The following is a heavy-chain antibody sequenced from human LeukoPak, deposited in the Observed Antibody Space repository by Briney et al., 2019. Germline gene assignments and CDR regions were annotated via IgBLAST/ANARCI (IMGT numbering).Heavy chain of an antibody. D-gene: IGHD6-19*01. CDR2: IKQDGSEK. J-gene: IGHJ4*02. CDR1: GFTFSSYW. CDR3: ARDSSWAHSSGWYYFDY. Sequence: GGSLRLSCAASGFTFSSYWMSWVRQAPGKGLEWVANIKQDGSEKYYVDSVKGRFTISRGNAKNSLYLQMNSLRAEDTAVYYCARDSSWAHSSGWYYFDYWGQGTLVTVSS. V-gene: IGHV3-7*03.